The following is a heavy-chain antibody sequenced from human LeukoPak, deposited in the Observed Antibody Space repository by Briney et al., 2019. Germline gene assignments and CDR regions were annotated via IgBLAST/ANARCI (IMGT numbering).Heavy chain of an antibody. CDR1: GFTFSSYE. V-gene: IGHV3-48*03. Sequence: GGSLRLSCAASGFTFSSYEMNWVRQAPGKRQERVSYISSSGSTIYYADSVKGRFTISRDNAKNSLYLQMNSLRAEDTAVYYCARDREAVDTKAWYFDYWGQGTLVTVSS. J-gene: IGHJ4*02. CDR3: ARDREAVDTKAWYFDY. D-gene: IGHD6-19*01. CDR2: ISSSGSTI.